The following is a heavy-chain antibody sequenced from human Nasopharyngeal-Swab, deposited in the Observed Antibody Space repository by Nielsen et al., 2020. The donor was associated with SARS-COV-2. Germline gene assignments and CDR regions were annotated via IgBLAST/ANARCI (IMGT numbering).Heavy chain of an antibody. J-gene: IGHJ6*02. CDR1: GGSISSYY. V-gene: IGHV4-4*07. D-gene: IGHD6-13*01. CDR2: IYTSGST. CDR3: AREMGIAAAGGYYYYYGMDV. Sequence: SETLSLTCTVSGGSISSYYWSWIRQPAGKGLEWIGRIYTSGSTNYNPSLKSRVTMSVDTSKNQFSLKLSSVTAADTAVYYCAREMGIAAAGGYYYYYGMDVWGQGTTVTVSS.